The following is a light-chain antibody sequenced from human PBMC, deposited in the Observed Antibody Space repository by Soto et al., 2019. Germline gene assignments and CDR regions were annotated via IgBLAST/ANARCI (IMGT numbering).Light chain of an antibody. Sequence: QSALTQPASVSGSPGQSITISCTGTSSDVGGYNYVSWYQQHPGKAPKLMIYDVSSRPSGVSNRFSGSKSGNTASLTISGLQAEDEADYYCSSYTSSSTRLFGGGTQLTVL. CDR3: SSYTSSSTRL. J-gene: IGLJ2*01. CDR1: SSDVGGYNY. CDR2: DVS. V-gene: IGLV2-14*01.